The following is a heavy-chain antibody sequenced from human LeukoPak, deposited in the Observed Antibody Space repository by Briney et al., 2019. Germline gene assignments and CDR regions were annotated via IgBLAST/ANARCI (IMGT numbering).Heavy chain of an antibody. J-gene: IGHJ5*02. D-gene: IGHD2-21*01. CDR1: VFTFSRNA. CDR2: INTDGGNT. Sequence: GGSLRLSCAASVFTFSRNAMHWVRQTPGKGLEWVSSINTDGGNTHYADSMKGRFTISTDNSKNTIYLQMKSLRANDTALYYCTLRLWDPPGPWGAGTVVTVSS. V-gene: IGHV3-NL1*01. CDR3: TLRLWDPPGP.